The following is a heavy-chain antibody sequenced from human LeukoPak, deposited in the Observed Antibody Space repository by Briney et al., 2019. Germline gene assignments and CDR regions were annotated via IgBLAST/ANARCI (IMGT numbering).Heavy chain of an antibody. V-gene: IGHV3-33*01. J-gene: IGHJ4*02. CDR2: MWYDGSIT. D-gene: IGHD2-15*01. CDR1: GFTFSNFG. Sequence: GGSLRLSCAASGFTFSNFGMHWVRQAPGKGLEWVAVMWYDGSITYYADSVKGRFTISRDNSKNTLFLQMNSLRAEDTAVYYCARDPAADIGAHVDYWGRGTLVSVSS. CDR3: ARDPAADIGAHVDY.